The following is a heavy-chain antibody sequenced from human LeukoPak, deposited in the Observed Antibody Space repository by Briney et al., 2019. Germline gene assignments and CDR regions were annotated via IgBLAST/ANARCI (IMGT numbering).Heavy chain of an antibody. J-gene: IGHJ4*02. Sequence: GGSLRLSCAASGFTFSSYAMSWVRQAPGKGLEWVSAISGSGGSTYYADSVKGRFTISRDNSKNTVYLQMNSLRAEDTAIYYCARDSDYYAFTYWGQGTLVTVSS. CDR1: GFTFSSYA. CDR2: ISGSGGST. V-gene: IGHV3-23*01. CDR3: ARDSDYYAFTY. D-gene: IGHD1-26*01.